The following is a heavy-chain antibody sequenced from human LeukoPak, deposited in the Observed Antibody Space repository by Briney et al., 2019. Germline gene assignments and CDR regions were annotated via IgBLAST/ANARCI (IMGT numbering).Heavy chain of an antibody. CDR3: SRQRAWRGEWAFDI. CDR2: VKYTGHT. Sequence: SGTLSLTCIVSGDSTSSDYYYWGWIRRPPGKGLEWVGSVKYTGHTLYNPSLKSRVVVSLDTPNSQLSLNLSSVTAADTAAYYCSRQRAWRGEWAFDIWGQGTVVAVSA. V-gene: IGHV4-39*01. J-gene: IGHJ3*02. CDR1: GDSTSSDYYY. D-gene: IGHD3-3*01.